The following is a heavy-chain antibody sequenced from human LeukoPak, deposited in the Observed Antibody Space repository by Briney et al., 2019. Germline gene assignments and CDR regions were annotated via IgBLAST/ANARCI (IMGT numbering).Heavy chain of an antibody. CDR1: GGSFSGYY. Sequence: PSETLSLTCAVYGGSFSGYYWSWIRQPPGKGLEWIGEINHSGSTNYNPSLKSRVTISVDTSKSQFSLKLSSVTAADTAVYYCARGNRYYDFWSGYYVYYFDYWGQGTLVTVSS. D-gene: IGHD3-3*01. CDR3: ARGNRYYDFWSGYYVYYFDY. CDR2: INHSGST. J-gene: IGHJ4*02. V-gene: IGHV4-34*01.